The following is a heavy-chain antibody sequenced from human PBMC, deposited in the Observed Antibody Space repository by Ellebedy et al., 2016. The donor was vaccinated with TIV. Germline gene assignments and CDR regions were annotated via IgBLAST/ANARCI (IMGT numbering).Heavy chain of an antibody. CDR2: ISGDGGST. CDR1: GFTFDDYA. V-gene: IGHV3-43*02. J-gene: IGHJ6*02. Sequence: PGGSLRLSCAASGFTFDDYAMHWVRQAPGKGLEWVSLISGDGGSTYYADSVKGRFTISRDNSKNSLYLQMNSLRTEDTALYYCAKDMGYSYGSPYYYYGMDVWGQGTTVTVSS. CDR3: AKDMGYSYGSPYYYYGMDV. D-gene: IGHD5-18*01.